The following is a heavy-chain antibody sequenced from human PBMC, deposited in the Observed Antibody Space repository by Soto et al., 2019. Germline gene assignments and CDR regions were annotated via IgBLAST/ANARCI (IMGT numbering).Heavy chain of an antibody. CDR3: AGEEGSGSPFDP. CDR2: INHSGST. Sequence: KPSETLSLTCAVYGGSFSGYYWSWIRQPPGKGLEWIGEINHSGSTNYNPSLKSRVTISVDTSKNQFSLKLSSVTAADTAVYYCAGEEGSGSPFDPWGQGTLVTVSS. V-gene: IGHV4-34*01. D-gene: IGHD3-10*01. J-gene: IGHJ5*02. CDR1: GGSFSGYY.